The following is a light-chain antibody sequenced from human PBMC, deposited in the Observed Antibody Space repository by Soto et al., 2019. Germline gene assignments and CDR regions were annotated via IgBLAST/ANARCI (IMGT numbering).Light chain of an antibody. Sequence: EIVLTQSPATLSLSPGERATLSCRASQSVSSYLAWYQQKPGQAPRLLIYDASNRATGIPARFSGSGSGTGFTLTISSLEPEDFAVYYCQQRSNWPLMYTFGQGTRLEIK. CDR1: QSVSSY. CDR3: QQRSNWPLMYT. CDR2: DAS. V-gene: IGKV3-11*01. J-gene: IGKJ2*01.